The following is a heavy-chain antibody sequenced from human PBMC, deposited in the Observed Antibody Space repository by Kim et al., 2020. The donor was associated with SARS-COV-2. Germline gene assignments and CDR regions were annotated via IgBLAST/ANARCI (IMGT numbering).Heavy chain of an antibody. V-gene: IGHV3-23*01. CDR3: AKDSGLIVVRYFDL. Sequence: GGSLRLSCAASGFTFSSYAMSWVRQAPGKGLEWVSVISGSGGSTYYADSVKGRFTISRDNSKNTLYLQMNSLRAEDTAVYYCAKDSGLIVVRYFDLWGRGPLVPFSS. D-gene: IGHD3-22*01. J-gene: IGHJ2*01. CDR2: ISGSGGST. CDR1: GFTFSSYA.